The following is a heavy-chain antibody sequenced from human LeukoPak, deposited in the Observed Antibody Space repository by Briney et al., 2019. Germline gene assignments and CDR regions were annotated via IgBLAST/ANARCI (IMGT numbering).Heavy chain of an antibody. CDR2: IYYSGST. J-gene: IGHJ4*02. Sequence: SQTLSLTCTVSGGSISSGGYYWSWIRQHPEKGLEWIGYIYYSGSTYYNPSLKSRVTISVDTSKNQFSLKLSSVTAADTAVYYCARAPLSPYSSSSLDYWGQGTLVTVSS. CDR3: ARAPLSPYSSSSLDY. CDR1: GGSISSGGYY. D-gene: IGHD6-6*01. V-gene: IGHV4-31*03.